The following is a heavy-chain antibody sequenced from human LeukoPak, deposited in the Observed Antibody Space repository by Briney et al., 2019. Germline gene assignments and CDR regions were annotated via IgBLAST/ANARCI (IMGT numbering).Heavy chain of an antibody. Sequence: GGSLRLSCAAYGFTFSGYEMNWVRQAPGKGLEWVSYISSGSSTKHYADSVQGRFTISRDNAKNSLYLQMNSLRAEDTAVYYCAQLSGYHFDYWRQRTLVSVSS. J-gene: IGHJ4*02. CDR3: AQLSGYHFDY. V-gene: IGHV3-48*03. CDR1: GFTFSGYE. CDR2: ISSGSSTK. D-gene: IGHD3-16*02.